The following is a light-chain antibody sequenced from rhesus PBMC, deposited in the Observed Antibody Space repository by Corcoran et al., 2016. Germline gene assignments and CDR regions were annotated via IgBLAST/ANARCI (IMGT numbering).Light chain of an antibody. V-gene: IGKV4-1*01. CDR1: QTLLYSSNNKNY. CDR3: QQYHTSPWT. Sequence: DIVMTQSPDSLAVSLGERVTINCKSSQTLLYSSNNKNYLAWYQQKPGQAPNLLIYWASTRESGVPNRFRGSGSGTDVSLTISGLQAEDVAVYYCQQYHTSPWTFGQGTKVEIK. J-gene: IGKJ1*01. CDR2: WAS.